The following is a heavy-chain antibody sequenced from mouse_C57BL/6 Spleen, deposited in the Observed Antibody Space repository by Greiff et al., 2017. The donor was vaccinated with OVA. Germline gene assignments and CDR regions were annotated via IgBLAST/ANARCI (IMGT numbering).Heavy chain of an antibody. J-gene: IGHJ2*01. Sequence: VQLQQSGPELVKPGASVKIPCKASGYTFTDYNMDWVKQSHGKSLEWIGDINPNNGGTIYNQKFKGKATLTVDKSSSTAYMELRSLTSEDTAVYYCARRIYDGYYYFDYWGQGTTLTVSS. D-gene: IGHD2-3*01. CDR1: GYTFTDYN. CDR3: ARRIYDGYYYFDY. V-gene: IGHV1-18*01. CDR2: INPNNGGT.